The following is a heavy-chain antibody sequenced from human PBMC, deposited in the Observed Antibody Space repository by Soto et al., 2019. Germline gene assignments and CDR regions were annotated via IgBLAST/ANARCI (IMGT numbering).Heavy chain of an antibody. D-gene: IGHD2-2*01. V-gene: IGHV1-69*06. CDR3: ARGFCSSTSCYDNYGMDV. Sequence: ASVKVSCKASGGTFSSYAISWVRQAPGQGLEWMGGIIPIFGTANYAQKFQGRVTITADKSTSTAYTELSSLRSEDTAVYYCARGFCSSTSCYDNYGMDVWGQGTTVTVSS. J-gene: IGHJ6*02. CDR2: IIPIFGTA. CDR1: GGTFSSYA.